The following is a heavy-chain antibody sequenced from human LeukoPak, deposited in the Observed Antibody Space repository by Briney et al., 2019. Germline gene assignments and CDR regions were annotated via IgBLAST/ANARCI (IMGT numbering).Heavy chain of an antibody. J-gene: IGHJ1*01. Sequence: PSETLSLTCTVSGSSISSYYWSWIRQPPGKGLEWIGYIYYSGSTNYNPSLKSRVTISVDTSKNQFSLKLSSVTAADTAVYYCARGNYGDYWYFQHWGQGTLVTVSS. CDR2: IYYSGST. V-gene: IGHV4-59*01. D-gene: IGHD4-17*01. CDR1: GSSISSYY. CDR3: ARGNYGDYWYFQH.